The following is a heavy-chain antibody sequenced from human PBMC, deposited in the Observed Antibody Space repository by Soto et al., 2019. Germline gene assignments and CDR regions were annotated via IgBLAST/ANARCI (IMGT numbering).Heavy chain of an antibody. J-gene: IGHJ4*02. D-gene: IGHD1-7*01. V-gene: IGHV1-69*13. CDR1: GGTFSSYA. CDR2: IIPIFGTA. CDR3: AGDLTGATLCYVDY. Sequence: SVKVSCKASGGTFSSYAISWVRQAPGQGLEWMGGIIPIFGTANYAQRFQGRVTITADESTSTAYMELSSLRTEDTAVDYCAGDLTGATLCYVDYWGQGALVTVSS.